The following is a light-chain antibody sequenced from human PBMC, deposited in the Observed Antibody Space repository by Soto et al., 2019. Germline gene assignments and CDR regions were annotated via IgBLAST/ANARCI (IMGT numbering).Light chain of an antibody. CDR3: QQYHDWPPIT. CDR2: GAS. Sequence: EVVMTQSPGTLSLSAGERATVSCRASQSISSDLAWYQQKPGQAPRLLIYGASTRATDSPARFSGGGSGTEFPLTISSLQSEDSAIYYCQQYHDWPPITFGPGTKVHIK. J-gene: IGKJ3*01. CDR1: QSISSD. V-gene: IGKV3-15*01.